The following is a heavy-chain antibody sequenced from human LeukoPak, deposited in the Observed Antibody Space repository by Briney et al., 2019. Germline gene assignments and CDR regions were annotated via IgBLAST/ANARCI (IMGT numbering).Heavy chain of an antibody. CDR3: ARGGWYFDY. V-gene: IGHV3-53*01. Sequence: GGSLRLSCAASRFTVSSNYMSWVRQAPRKGLEWVSVIYSGGSTYYADSVKGRFTISRDNSKNTLYLQMNSLRAEDTAVYYCARGGWYFDYWGQGTLVTVSS. D-gene: IGHD3-10*01. J-gene: IGHJ4*02. CDR2: IYSGGST. CDR1: RFTVSSNY.